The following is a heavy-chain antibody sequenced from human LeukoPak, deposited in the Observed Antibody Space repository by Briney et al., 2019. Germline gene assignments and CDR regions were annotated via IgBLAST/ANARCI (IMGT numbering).Heavy chain of an antibody. Sequence: GGSLRLSCAASGFTFSSYSMNWVRQAPGKGLEWVSVITGSESSTYYADSVRGRFTTSRDNPKNTLYLQMNSLRADDTAVYYCAKHRGSGVAGTGGVESWGQGTLVTVSS. CDR2: ITGSESST. V-gene: IGHV3-23*01. CDR3: AKHRGSGVAGTGGVES. D-gene: IGHD6-19*01. J-gene: IGHJ4*02. CDR1: GFTFSSYS.